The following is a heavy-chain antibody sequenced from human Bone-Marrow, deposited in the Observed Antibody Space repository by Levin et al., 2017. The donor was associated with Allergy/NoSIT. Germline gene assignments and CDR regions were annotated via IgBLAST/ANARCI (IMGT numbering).Heavy chain of an antibody. D-gene: IGHD4-17*01. CDR3: AKDLYGDYEPNY. J-gene: IGHJ4*02. V-gene: IGHV3-23*01. CDR1: GFTLSISNYA. Sequence: GGSLRLSCAAYGFTLSISNYAMTWVRQAPGKGLEWVSTIIGSGRTTYYADSVKGRFTISRDNSKSTLFLQMNSLRAEDTAVYYCAKDLYGDYEPNYWGQGTLVTVSS. CDR2: IIGSGRTT.